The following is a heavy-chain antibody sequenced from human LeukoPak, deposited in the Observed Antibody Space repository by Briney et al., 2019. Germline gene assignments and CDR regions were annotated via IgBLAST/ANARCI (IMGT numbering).Heavy chain of an antibody. CDR1: GGSIRSGDYY. CDR3: ARYSASARWFDP. CDR2: IHYSGTT. J-gene: IGHJ5*02. V-gene: IGHV4-30-4*02. Sequence: SETLSLTCTVSGGSIRSGDYYWTWIRQPPGQGLEWIGYIHYSGTTYYNPSLKSRLTISVDTSESQFSLKLSSVTAADTVVYYCARYSASARWFDPWGQGTLVTVSS. D-gene: IGHD5-18*01.